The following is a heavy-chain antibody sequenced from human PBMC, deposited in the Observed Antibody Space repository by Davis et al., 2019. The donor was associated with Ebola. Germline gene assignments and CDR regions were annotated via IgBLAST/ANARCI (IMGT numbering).Heavy chain of an antibody. V-gene: IGHV1-18*01. CDR3: AREGYKYDYPRFWDF. CDR2: ISAYNGNT. D-gene: IGHD3-16*01. Sequence: AASVKVSCKASGYTFTSYGISWVRQAPGQGLEWMGWISAYNGNTNYAQKLQGRVTLTTDTSTSTAYMELRGLRSDDTAVYYCAREGYKYDYPRFWDFWGQGTLVTVSS. CDR1: GYTFTSYG. J-gene: IGHJ4*02.